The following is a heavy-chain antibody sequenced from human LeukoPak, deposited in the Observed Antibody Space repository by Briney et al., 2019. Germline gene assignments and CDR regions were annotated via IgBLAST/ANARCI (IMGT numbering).Heavy chain of an antibody. Sequence: GASVKVSCKASGYTFTTYDINWVRQATGQGLEWMGWMNPNSGNTGYTQKFQGRVTMTRNTSISTAYMELSSLRSEDTSVYYCARGRGSGHKENWFDPWGQGTLVTVSS. D-gene: IGHD6-19*01. J-gene: IGHJ5*02. V-gene: IGHV1-8*01. CDR3: ARGRGSGHKENWFDP. CDR2: MNPNSGNT. CDR1: GYTFTTYD.